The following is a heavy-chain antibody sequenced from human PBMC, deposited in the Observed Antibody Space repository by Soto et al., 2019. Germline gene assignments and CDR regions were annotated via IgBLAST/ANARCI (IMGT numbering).Heavy chain of an antibody. D-gene: IGHD3-16*01. CDR2: IYYSGST. J-gene: IGHJ4*02. CDR1: GDSISSSRYY. Sequence: SETLSLTCSVSGDSISSSRYYWGWIRQPPGKGLEWIGSIYYSGSTYYNPSLKSRVTISVDTSKNQFSLKLSSVTAADTAVYYCARGLRGIDYWGQGTLVTVSS. V-gene: IGHV4-39*01. CDR3: ARGLRGIDY.